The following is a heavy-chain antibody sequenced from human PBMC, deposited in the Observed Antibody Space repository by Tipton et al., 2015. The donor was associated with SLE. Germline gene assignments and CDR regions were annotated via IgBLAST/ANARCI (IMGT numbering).Heavy chain of an antibody. V-gene: IGHV1-46*01. J-gene: IGHJ4*02. D-gene: IGHD6-19*01. CDR3: ANMAVAGFDY. CDR1: GYTFTRYY. CDR2: INTSGGST. Sequence: QLVQSGADVKKPGASVKVSCKASGYTFTRYYMHWVRQAPGQGLEWMGVINTSGGSTNYAQKFQGRVTMTRDTSTSTVYMELSSLRSEDTALYYCANMAVAGFDYWGQGTLVTVSS.